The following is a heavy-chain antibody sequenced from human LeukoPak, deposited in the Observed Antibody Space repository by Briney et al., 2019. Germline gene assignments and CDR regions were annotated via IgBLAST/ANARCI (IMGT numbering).Heavy chain of an antibody. D-gene: IGHD3-9*01. J-gene: IGHJ4*02. V-gene: IGHV3-30*03. CDR3: ARVTVLGYDILTGYHTFDY. Sequence: GRSLRPSCAASGFTFSSYGMHWVRQAPGKGLEWVAVISYDGSNKYYADSVKGRFTISRDNSKNTLYLQMNSLRAEDTAVYYCARVTVLGYDILTGYHTFDYWGQGTLVTVSS. CDR2: ISYDGSNK. CDR1: GFTFSSYG.